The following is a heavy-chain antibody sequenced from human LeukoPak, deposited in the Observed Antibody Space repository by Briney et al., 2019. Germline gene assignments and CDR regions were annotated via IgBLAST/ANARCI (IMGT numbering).Heavy chain of an antibody. V-gene: IGHV4-39*01. CDR3: ASYYDFWSGLAFDI. Sequence: KPSETLSLTCTVSGGSISSSSYYWGWIRQPPGKGLEWIGSIYYSGSTYYNPSLKSRVTISVDTSKNQFSLKLSSVTAADTAVYYCASYYDFWSGLAFDIWGQGTMVTVSS. CDR1: GGSISSSSYY. J-gene: IGHJ3*02. CDR2: IYYSGST. D-gene: IGHD3-3*01.